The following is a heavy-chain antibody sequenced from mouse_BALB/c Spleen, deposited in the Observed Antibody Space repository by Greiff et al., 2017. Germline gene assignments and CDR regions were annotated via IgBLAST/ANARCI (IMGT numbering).Heavy chain of an antibody. J-gene: IGHJ4*01. V-gene: IGHV1S126*01. CDR1: GYSFTSYW. CDR2: IDPSDSET. Sequence: VKLQESGPQLVRPGASVKISCKASGYSFTSYWMHWVKQRPGQGLEWIGMIDPSDSETRLNQKFKDKATLTVDKSSSTAYMQLSSPTSEDSAVYYCARSPALGYRGHAMDYWGQGTAVTVSS. CDR3: ARSPALGYRGHAMDY. D-gene: IGHD1-2*01.